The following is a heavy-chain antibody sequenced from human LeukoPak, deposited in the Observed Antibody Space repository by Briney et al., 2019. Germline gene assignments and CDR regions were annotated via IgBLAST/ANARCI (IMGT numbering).Heavy chain of an antibody. V-gene: IGHV3-21*01. Sequence: GGSLRLSCAASGFTFSTYTMNWVRQAPGKGLEWVSSISSSSNYIYYADSVKGRFTISRDNAKNSLYLQMNSLRAEDTAVYYCASGKADYYMDVWGKGTTVTVSS. J-gene: IGHJ6*03. CDR2: ISSSSNYI. CDR1: GFTFSTYT. CDR3: ASGKADYYMDV.